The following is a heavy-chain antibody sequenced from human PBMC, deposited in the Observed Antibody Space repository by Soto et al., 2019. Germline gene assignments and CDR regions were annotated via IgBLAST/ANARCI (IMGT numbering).Heavy chain of an antibody. Sequence: EVQLLESGGGLVQPGGSLRLSCAASGFTFSSYAMRWVRQAPGKGLEWVSAISGSGGSTYYADSVKGRFTISRGNSKNTLYLQMNSLRAEDTAVYYCARRGSGGDYDYWGQGTLVTVSS. J-gene: IGHJ4*02. CDR2: ISGSGGST. CDR1: GFTFSSYA. D-gene: IGHD1-26*01. CDR3: ARRGSGGDYDY. V-gene: IGHV3-23*01.